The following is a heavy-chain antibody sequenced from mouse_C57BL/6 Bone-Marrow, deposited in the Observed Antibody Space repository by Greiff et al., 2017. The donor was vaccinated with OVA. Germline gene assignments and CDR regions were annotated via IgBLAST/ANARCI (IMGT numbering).Heavy chain of an antibody. D-gene: IGHD2-4*01. V-gene: IGHV2-2*01. Sequence: VQLQQSGPGLVQPSQSLSITCTVSGFSLTSYGVHWVRQSPGKGLEWLGVIWSGGSTDYNAAFISRLSISKDKSKSQVFFKMNSLQADDTAVYYCAVYYDYDGGYWYFDVWGTGTTVTVSS. CDR2: IWSGGST. J-gene: IGHJ1*03. CDR1: GFSLTSYG. CDR3: AVYYDYDGGYWYFDV.